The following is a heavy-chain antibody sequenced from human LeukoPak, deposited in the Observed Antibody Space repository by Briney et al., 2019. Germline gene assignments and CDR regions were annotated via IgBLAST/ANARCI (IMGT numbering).Heavy chain of an antibody. Sequence: ASVKVSCKASGYTFTSYGISWVRQAPGQGLEWMGWISAYNGNTNYAQKLQGRVTMTTDTSTSTAYMELRSLRSDGTAVYYCARALLWFGEYYFDYWGQGTLVTVSS. CDR2: ISAYNGNT. V-gene: IGHV1-18*04. D-gene: IGHD3-10*01. CDR3: ARALLWFGEYYFDY. CDR1: GYTFTSYG. J-gene: IGHJ4*02.